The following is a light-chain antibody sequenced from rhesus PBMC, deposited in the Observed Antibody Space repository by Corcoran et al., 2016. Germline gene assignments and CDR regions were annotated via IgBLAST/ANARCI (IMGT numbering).Light chain of an antibody. J-gene: IGKJ4*01. CDR1: QGISSW. CDR3: HQYTSRPLT. V-gene: IGKV1-22*01. Sequence: DIQMTQSPSSLSAPVGDTVTITCRASQGISSWLDWYQQNPGKAPKLLIYKASRLQIGVPSRVSGRGSGTDFTLPISSLQSDDFATYYCHQYTSRPLTFGGGTKVEIK. CDR2: KAS.